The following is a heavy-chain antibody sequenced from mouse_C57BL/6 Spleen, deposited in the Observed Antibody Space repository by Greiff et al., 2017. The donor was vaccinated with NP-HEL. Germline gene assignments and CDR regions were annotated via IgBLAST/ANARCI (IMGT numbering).Heavy chain of an antibody. CDR1: GYSITSGYY. Sequence: ESGPGLVKPSQSLSLTCSVTGYSITSGYYWNWIRQFPGNKLEWMGYISYDGSNNYNPSLKNRISITRDTSKNQFFLKLNSVTTEDTATYYCARAYYGSSYGEVYAMDYWGQGTSVTVSS. V-gene: IGHV3-6*01. D-gene: IGHD1-1*01. CDR3: ARAYYGSSYGEVYAMDY. J-gene: IGHJ4*01. CDR2: ISYDGSN.